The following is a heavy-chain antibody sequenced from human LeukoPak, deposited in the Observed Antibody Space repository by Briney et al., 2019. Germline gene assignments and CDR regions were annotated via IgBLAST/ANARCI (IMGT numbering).Heavy chain of an antibody. J-gene: IGHJ4*02. CDR3: ARGNYGVYFDC. D-gene: IGHD1-7*01. CDR1: GYSISSVYY. V-gene: IGHV4-38-2*02. CDR2: IYHSGST. Sequence: PSETLSLTCTVSGYSISSVYYWGWIRQPPGKGLEWIGSIYHSGSTYYNPSLKSRVTISVDTSKNQFSLKLSSVTAADTAVYYCARGNYGVYFDCWGQGTLVTVSS.